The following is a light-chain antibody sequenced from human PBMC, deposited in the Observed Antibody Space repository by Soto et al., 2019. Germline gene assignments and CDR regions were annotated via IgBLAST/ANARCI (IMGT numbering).Light chain of an antibody. CDR3: QQYGSSQFT. CDR2: DTS. V-gene: IGKV3-20*01. Sequence: EIVLMQSPGTLSLSPGEGATLSCRASQSVNNYYLAWYQQRPGQAPTVLIFDTSRRATGVPDRFSGSGSGTDFTLRISRVEPDDFAVYYCQQYGSSQFTFGPGTKVNIK. CDR1: QSVNNYY. J-gene: IGKJ3*01.